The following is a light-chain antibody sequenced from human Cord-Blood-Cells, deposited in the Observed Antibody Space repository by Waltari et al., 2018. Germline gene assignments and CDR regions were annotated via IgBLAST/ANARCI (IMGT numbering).Light chain of an antibody. CDR2: AAS. V-gene: IGKV1-NL1*01. J-gene: IGKJ1*01. Sequence: DIQMTQSPSSLSASVGDRVTITCRASQGISNSLAWHQQTPGKAPKLLLYAASRLESGVATRFSGGGSGTDYTLTNSRLQPEDFATDDCQQYYSTPRTFGQGAKVEIK. CDR3: QQYYSTPRT. CDR1: QGISNS.